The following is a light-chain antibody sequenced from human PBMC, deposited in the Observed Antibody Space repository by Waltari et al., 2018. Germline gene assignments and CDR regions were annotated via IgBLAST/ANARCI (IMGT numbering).Light chain of an antibody. Sequence: DIQMTQSPSSVSASVGDRVTITCRASQGIGNWLAWYQQRPGTAPKLLIYAASILQTEVPSRFIGSGSGTDFILTTRNLQPEDFATYFCQQGNSFPPTFGQGTRVEVK. J-gene: IGKJ1*01. CDR2: AAS. CDR3: QQGNSFPPT. CDR1: QGIGNW. V-gene: IGKV1-12*01.